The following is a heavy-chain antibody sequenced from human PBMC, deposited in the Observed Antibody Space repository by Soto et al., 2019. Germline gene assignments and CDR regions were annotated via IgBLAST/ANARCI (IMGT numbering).Heavy chain of an antibody. Sequence: QVQLVESGGGVVQPGRSLRLSCAASGFTFSSYGMHWVRQAPGKGLEWVAVISYDGSNKYYADSVKGRFTISRDNSKNTLYLQMNSLRAEDTAVYYCAKDTEDAGLTLHFDYWGQGTLVTVSS. D-gene: IGHD6-13*01. V-gene: IGHV3-30*18. CDR2: ISYDGSNK. CDR1: GFTFSSYG. J-gene: IGHJ4*02. CDR3: AKDTEDAGLTLHFDY.